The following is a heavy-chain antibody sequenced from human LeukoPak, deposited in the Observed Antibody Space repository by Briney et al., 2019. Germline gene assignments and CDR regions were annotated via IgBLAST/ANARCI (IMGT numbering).Heavy chain of an antibody. J-gene: IGHJ4*02. CDR3: AREFGY. CDR1: GFTFSTYK. CDR2: ITSSSSTI. V-gene: IGHV3-48*04. Sequence: PGGSLRLSFAASGFTFSTYKMNWVRQAPGKGLEWVSYITSSSSTIYYADSVKGRFTISRDNAKNSLYLQMNSLRAEDTAVYYCAREFGYWGQGTLVTVSS.